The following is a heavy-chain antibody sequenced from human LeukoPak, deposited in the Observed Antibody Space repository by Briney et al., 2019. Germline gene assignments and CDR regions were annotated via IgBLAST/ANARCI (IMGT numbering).Heavy chain of an antibody. Sequence: GGSLRLSCAASGFTFSSYWMSWVRQAPGKGLEWVANIKQDGSEKYYVDSVKGRFTISRDNAKNSLYLQTNSLRAEDTAVYYCARDLTVTSYYYYGMDVWGQGTTVTVSS. CDR1: GFTFSSYW. J-gene: IGHJ6*02. CDR3: ARDLTVTSYYYYGMDV. V-gene: IGHV3-7*03. CDR2: IKQDGSEK. D-gene: IGHD4-17*01.